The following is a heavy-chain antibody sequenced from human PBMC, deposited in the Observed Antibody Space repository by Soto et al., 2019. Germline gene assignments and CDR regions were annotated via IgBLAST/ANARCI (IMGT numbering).Heavy chain of an antibody. CDR2: IDPSDSYT. Sequence: PGESLKISCKGSGYSFTSYWISWVRQMPGKGLEWMGRIDPSDSYTNYSPSFQGHVTISADKSISTAYLQWSSLKASDTAMYYCARHYDYYGSGSYYNRDDAFDIWGQGTMVTVSS. J-gene: IGHJ3*02. CDR3: ARHYDYYGSGSYYNRDDAFDI. D-gene: IGHD3-10*01. V-gene: IGHV5-10-1*01. CDR1: GYSFTSYW.